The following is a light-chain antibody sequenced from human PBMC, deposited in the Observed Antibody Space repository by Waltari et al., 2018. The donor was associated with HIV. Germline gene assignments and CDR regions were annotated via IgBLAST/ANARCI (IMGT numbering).Light chain of an antibody. CDR3: QQYYSIPNT. CDR2: GTS. CDR1: QPISNS. Sequence: DVHMTQSPSSLSASVGDRVPITCRASQPISNSLAWYQQKPGKAPKPLVYGTSRVESGVPSRFSGSGSGTDYTLTISSLQPEDFASYYCQQYYSIPNTFGQGTKLEIK. J-gene: IGKJ2*01. V-gene: IGKV1-NL1*01.